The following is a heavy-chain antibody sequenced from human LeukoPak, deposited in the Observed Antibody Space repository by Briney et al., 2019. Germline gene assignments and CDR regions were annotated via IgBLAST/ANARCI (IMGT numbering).Heavy chain of an antibody. CDR1: GVSVSSNH. Sequence: GGSLRLSCAVSGVSVSSNHMSWVRQAPGKGLEWVSAIYCGGGTYYADSVKGRFSLSRDNSKTTLYLRMNSLRAEDTAVYYCGRDASWGQGTLVTVSS. V-gene: IGHV3-66*01. CDR2: IYCGGGT. J-gene: IGHJ4*02. CDR3: GRDAS.